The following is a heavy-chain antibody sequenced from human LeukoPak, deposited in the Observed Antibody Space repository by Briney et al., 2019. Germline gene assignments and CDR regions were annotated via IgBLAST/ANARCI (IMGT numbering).Heavy chain of an antibody. CDR3: ARDLGQYYDTSDNWFDP. CDR1: GFTFSDYY. V-gene: IGHV3-11*04. J-gene: IGHJ5*02. D-gene: IGHD3-22*01. Sequence: GGSLRLSCAASGFTFSDYYMSWIRQAPGRGLKWVSYISSGGSTIYYADSVKGRFTISRDNAKNSVYLQMNSLRAEDTAVYYCARDLGQYYDTSDNWFDPWGQGTLVTVSS. CDR2: ISSGGSTI.